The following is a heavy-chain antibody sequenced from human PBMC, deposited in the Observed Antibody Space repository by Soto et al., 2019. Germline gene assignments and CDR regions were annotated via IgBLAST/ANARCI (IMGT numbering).Heavy chain of an antibody. V-gene: IGHV4-39*01. CDR3: ASGGPTVTTFDY. CDR2: IYYSGST. Sequence: QLQLQESGPGLVKPSETLSLTCTVSGGSISSSSYYWGWIRQPPGKGLEWIGSIYYSGSTYYNPSLRSRVTISVDTSKNQFSLKLSSVTAADTAVYYCASGGPTVTTFDYWGQGTLVTVSS. CDR1: GGSISSSSYY. J-gene: IGHJ4*02. D-gene: IGHD4-17*01.